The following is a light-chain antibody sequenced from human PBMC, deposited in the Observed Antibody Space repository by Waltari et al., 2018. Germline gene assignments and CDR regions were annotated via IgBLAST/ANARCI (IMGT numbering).Light chain of an antibody. CDR1: QSVLDRSKTKKY. V-gene: IGKV4-1*01. CDR3: QQYQSTPPEYA. Sequence: DIVMTQSPDFLAVSLGERATINCKTSQSVLDRSKTKKYLAWYQQKPGQLPKLLIYWASTRESGVPDRFSGSGTGTDFTLTISSLQAEDVAVYYCQQYQSTPPEYAFGQGTKLEI. CDR2: WAS. J-gene: IGKJ2*01.